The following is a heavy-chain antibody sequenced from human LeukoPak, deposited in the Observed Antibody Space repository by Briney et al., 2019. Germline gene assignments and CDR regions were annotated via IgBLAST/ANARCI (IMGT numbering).Heavy chain of an antibody. J-gene: IGHJ6*02. CDR1: GGSFSGYY. V-gene: IGHV4-34*01. CDR2: INHSGST. CDR3: ARGDSSSSSYYYGMDV. D-gene: IGHD6-13*01. Sequence: PSETLSLTCAVYGGSFSGYYWSWIRQPPGKGLEWIGEINHSGSTNYNPSLKSRVTISVDTSKNQFSLKLSSVTADTAVYYCARGDSSSSSYYYGMDVWGQGTTVTVSS.